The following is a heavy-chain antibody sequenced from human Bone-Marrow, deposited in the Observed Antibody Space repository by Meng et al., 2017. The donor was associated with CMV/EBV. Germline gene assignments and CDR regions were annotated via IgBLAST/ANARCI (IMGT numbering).Heavy chain of an antibody. D-gene: IGHD4/OR15-4a*01. CDR3: ARLTYGANYIDL. CDR2: LSLYNGDT. J-gene: IGHJ4*02. CDR1: GYSYTHYG. Sequence: QVQLVQSGAEGRKPGASGKVSCKASGYSYTHYGISWVRQAPGQGLEWMGWLSLYNGDTQYTQKLQGRLTMTTDTSTSTAYMELRSLRSDDTAIYYCARLTYGANYIDLWGQGTLVTVSS. V-gene: IGHV1-18*01.